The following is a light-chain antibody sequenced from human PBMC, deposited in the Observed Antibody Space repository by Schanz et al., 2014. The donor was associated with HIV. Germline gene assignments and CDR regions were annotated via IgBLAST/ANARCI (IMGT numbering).Light chain of an antibody. J-gene: IGKJ1*01. CDR3: QQYNNWPPV. CDR2: GAS. CDR1: QTVSSY. Sequence: EIVMTQSPATLSVSSGERATLSCRASQTVSSYLAWYQQKPGQPPRLLIYGASTRASGIPGRFSGSGSGTDFTLTISSLQSEDFAVYYCQQYNNWPPVFGQGTKVEIK. V-gene: IGKV3-15*01.